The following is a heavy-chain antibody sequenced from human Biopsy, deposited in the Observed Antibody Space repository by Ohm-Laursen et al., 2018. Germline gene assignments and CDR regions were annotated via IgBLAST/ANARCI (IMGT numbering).Heavy chain of an antibody. CDR1: GFTFSSYG. Sequence: SLRLSCTAAGFTFSSYGMHWVRQAPGRGLEWVAVIWYDGSRQYYADSVKGRFTISRDNSKNTLYLQMNSLRAEDTAVYYCARDGAAGYGLDVWGQGTTVTVSS. CDR3: ARDGAAGYGLDV. D-gene: IGHD6-25*01. J-gene: IGHJ6*02. V-gene: IGHV3-33*01. CDR2: IWYDGSRQ.